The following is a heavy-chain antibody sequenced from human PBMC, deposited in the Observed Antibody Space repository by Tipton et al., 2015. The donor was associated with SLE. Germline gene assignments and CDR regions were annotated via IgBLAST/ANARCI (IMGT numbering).Heavy chain of an antibody. CDR2: IIPILGIA. CDR3: ATYSSSWYQY. Sequence: QLVQSGAEVKKPGASVKVSCKAFAYTFSSYTISWVRQAPGQGLEWMGRIIPILGIANYAQKFQGRVTITADKSTSTAYMELSSLRSEDTAVYYCATYSSSWYQYWGQGTLVTVSS. V-gene: IGHV1-69*09. J-gene: IGHJ4*02. CDR1: AYTFSSYT. D-gene: IGHD6-13*01.